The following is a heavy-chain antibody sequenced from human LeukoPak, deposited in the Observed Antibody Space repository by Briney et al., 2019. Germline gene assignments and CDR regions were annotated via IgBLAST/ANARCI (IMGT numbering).Heavy chain of an antibody. CDR1: GSTLSDLS. J-gene: IGHJ4*02. V-gene: IGHV1-24*01. D-gene: IGHD3-22*01. CDR2: FDPEDGKP. Sequence: ASVKVSCKVSGSTLSDLSMHWVRQAPGKGLEWMGAFDPEDGKPIYAQNLQGRVTMTEDRSTHTAYMELSSLRSEDTAVYFCATDDRPNALVSGYTHWGQGTLVIVSS. CDR3: ATDDRPNALVSGYTH.